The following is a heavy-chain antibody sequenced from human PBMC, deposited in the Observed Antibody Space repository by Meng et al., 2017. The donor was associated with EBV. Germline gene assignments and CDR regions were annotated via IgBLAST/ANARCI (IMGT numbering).Heavy chain of an antibody. J-gene: IGHJ4*02. CDR1: GGSISSSSYY. CDR2: IYYSGST. Sequence: RQRPRSGPGLVKPSETLSLTCTVFGGSISSSSYYWGWIRQPPGKGLEWIGSIYYSGSTYYNPSLKCRVTISVDTSKNQFSLKLSSVTAADTAVYYCARVDGDYLRGYYFDYWGQGTLVTVSS. D-gene: IGHD4-17*01. CDR3: ARVDGDYLRGYYFDY. V-gene: IGHV4-39*07.